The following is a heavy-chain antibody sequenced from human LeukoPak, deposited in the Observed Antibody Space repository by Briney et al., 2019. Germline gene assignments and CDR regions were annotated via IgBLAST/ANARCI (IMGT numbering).Heavy chain of an antibody. CDR3: AKSNGYGLIDI. D-gene: IGHD3-10*01. CDR2: INHTGTT. CDR1: GGSFNTYY. J-gene: IGHJ3*02. V-gene: IGHV4-34*01. Sequence: SETLSLTCAVYGGSFNTYYWNWIRQSPGKGLEWIGEINHTGTTNYNPSLKSRFTISLDTSRNQFSLKLNSVTAADTAVYYCAKSNGYGLIDIWGQGTMVTVSS.